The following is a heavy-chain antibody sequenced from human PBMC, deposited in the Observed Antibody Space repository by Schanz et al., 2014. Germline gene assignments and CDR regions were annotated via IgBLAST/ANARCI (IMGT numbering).Heavy chain of an antibody. CDR3: AKVAPAATYLDS. D-gene: IGHD2-2*01. CDR1: GFTFSNYA. V-gene: IGHV3-48*03. Sequence: QLLESGGGLVQPGGSLRLSCAASGFTFSNYAMHWVRQAPGKGLEWVAHISPNGVTIYYADSVKGRFTISRDNAKNSLFLQMNSLSAEDTAVYYCAKVAPAATYLDSWGLGTLGTVSS. CDR2: ISPNGVTI. J-gene: IGHJ4*02.